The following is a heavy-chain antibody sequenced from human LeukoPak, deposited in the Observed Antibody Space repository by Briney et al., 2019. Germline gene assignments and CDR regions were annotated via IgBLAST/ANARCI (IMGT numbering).Heavy chain of an antibody. V-gene: IGHV2-5*01. Sequence: SGPTLVKPTQTLTLTCTFSGFSLSTSGVGVGWIRQPPGKALEWLALIYSNDDKRYSPSLKTRLTITKDTSKNQVVLTMTNMDPVDTATYSCAHSVIVGSTLGYFDCWGQGTLVTVSS. CDR2: IYSNDDK. J-gene: IGHJ4*02. CDR1: GFSLSTSGVG. CDR3: AHSVIVGSTLGYFDC. D-gene: IGHD1-26*01.